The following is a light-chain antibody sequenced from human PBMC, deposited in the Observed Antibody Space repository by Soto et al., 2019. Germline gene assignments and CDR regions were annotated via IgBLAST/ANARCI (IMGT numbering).Light chain of an antibody. Sequence: EIVMTQSPATLSVSPGERATLSCRASQSVSSNLAWYQQKPGQAPRLLIYGASTRATGIPARFSGSGSGTEFTLTISSLQSEYFAVYYCQQYNNWPPEVTFGPGTKVDIK. J-gene: IGKJ3*01. CDR3: QQYNNWPPEVT. CDR2: GAS. CDR1: QSVSSN. V-gene: IGKV3-15*01.